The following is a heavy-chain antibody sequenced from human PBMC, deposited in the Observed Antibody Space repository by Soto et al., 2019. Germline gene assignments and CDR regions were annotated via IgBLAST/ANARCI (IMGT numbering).Heavy chain of an antibody. CDR3: ARHVSCSSTSCQTNYYYYYGMDV. CDR1: GYSFTSYW. CDR2: IYPGDSDT. Sequence: GESLKISCKGSGYSFTSYWIGWVRQMPGKGLEWMGIIYPGDSDTRYSPSFQGQVTISADKSISTAYLQWSSLKASDTAMYYCARHVSCSSTSCQTNYYYYYGMDVWGQGTTVTVSS. D-gene: IGHD2-2*01. J-gene: IGHJ6*02. V-gene: IGHV5-51*01.